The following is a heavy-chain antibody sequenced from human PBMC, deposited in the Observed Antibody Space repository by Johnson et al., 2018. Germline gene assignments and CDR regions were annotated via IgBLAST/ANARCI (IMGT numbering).Heavy chain of an antibody. CDR2: IYSEGST. J-gene: IGHJ1*01. CDR3: AKEPASIFGVVISAEYCQH. CDR1: GFTVSSNS. V-gene: IGHV3-66*01. D-gene: IGHD3-3*01. Sequence: VQLLESGGGLAQPGGSLRLSCAASGFTVSSNSLSLVRQAPGKGLEWVAVIYSEGSTYYADSVKGRFTISRDKSQTTLYLQMNRRRPEDTAVYYCAKEPASIFGVVISAEYCQHWGQGTLVTVSS.